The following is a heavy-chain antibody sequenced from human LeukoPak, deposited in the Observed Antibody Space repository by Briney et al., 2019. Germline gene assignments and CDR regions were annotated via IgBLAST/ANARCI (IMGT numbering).Heavy chain of an antibody. CDR2: IYYSGST. J-gene: IGHJ4*02. D-gene: IGHD2-21*02. V-gene: IGHV4-30-4*01. Sequence: PSQTLSLTCTVSGGSISSGDYYWSWIRQPPGKGLEWIGYIYYSGSTYYNPSLKSRVTISVDTSKNQFSLKLSSVTAEDTAVYYCASVGVTAQVFDYWGQGTLVTVSS. CDR3: ASVGVTAQVFDY. CDR1: GGSISSGDYY.